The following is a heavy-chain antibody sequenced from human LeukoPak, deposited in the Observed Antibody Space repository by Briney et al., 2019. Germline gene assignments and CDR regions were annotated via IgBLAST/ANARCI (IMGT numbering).Heavy chain of an antibody. CDR1: GGTFSSYA. J-gene: IGHJ6*02. Sequence: SVKVSCKASGGTFSSYAISWVRQAPGQGLEWMGGIIPIFGTANYAQKFQGRVTITADESTSTAYMELSSLRSEDTAEYYCARAVPLVMVYEEIIPLPYYYYYGMDVWGQGTTVTVSS. CDR3: ARAVPLVMVYEEIIPLPYYYYYGMDV. D-gene: IGHD2-8*01. CDR2: IIPIFGTA. V-gene: IGHV1-69*01.